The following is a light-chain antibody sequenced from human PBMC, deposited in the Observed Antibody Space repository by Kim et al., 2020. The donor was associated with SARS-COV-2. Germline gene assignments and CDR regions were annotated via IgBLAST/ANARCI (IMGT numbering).Light chain of an antibody. V-gene: IGLV2-14*01. CDR1: SSDVGGYNF. CDR2: DVN. J-gene: IGLJ3*02. Sequence: QSALTQPASVSGTPGQSITISCIGTSSDVGGYNFVSWYQQHSGNAPKLLIYDVNKRPSGVSDRFSGSKSGNTASLTISALQAEDEADYHCSSYTSSSSWVFGAGTQLTVL. CDR3: SSYTSSSSWV.